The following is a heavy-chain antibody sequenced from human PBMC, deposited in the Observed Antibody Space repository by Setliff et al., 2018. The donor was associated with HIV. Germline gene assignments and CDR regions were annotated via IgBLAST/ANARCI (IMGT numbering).Heavy chain of an antibody. J-gene: IGHJ4*02. CDR1: GFTFSTYW. CDR2: ITGSGGST. Sequence: GGSLRLSCAASGFTFSTYWMSWVRQAPGKGLEWVSAITGSGGSTYYAASAKGRFTISRDNSKTTVYLQMNSLRADDTAIYYCVKEVKGYFDYWGQGILVTVSS. V-gene: IGHV3-23*01. CDR3: VKEVKGYFDY.